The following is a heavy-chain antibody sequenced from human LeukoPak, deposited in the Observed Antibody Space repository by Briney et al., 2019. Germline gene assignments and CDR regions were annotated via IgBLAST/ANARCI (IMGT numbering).Heavy chain of an antibody. V-gene: IGHV1-8*01. CDR3: ARPKRIAAAGRSAFDI. CDR1: GYAFTSYD. CDR2: MNPNSGNT. J-gene: IGHJ3*02. Sequence: GASVKVSCKASGYAFTSYDINWVRQATGQGLEWMGWMNPNSGNTGYAQKFQGRVTMTRNTSISTAYMELSSLRSEDTAVYYCARPKRIAAAGRSAFDIWGQGTMVTVSS. D-gene: IGHD6-13*01.